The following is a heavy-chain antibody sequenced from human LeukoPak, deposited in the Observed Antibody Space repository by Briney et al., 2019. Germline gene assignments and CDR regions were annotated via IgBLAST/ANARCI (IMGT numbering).Heavy chain of an antibody. CDR1: GFSFSSYG. J-gene: IGHJ4*02. CDR2: IRYDGSNK. Sequence: GGSLRLSCAASGFSFSSYGMHWVRQAPGKGLEWVAFIRYDGSNKYYADSVKGRFTISRDNSKNTLYLQMNSLRAEDTAVYYCAKDQVGGMITFGGPDYWGQGTLVTVSS. D-gene: IGHD3-16*01. CDR3: AKDQVGGMITFGGPDY. V-gene: IGHV3-30*02.